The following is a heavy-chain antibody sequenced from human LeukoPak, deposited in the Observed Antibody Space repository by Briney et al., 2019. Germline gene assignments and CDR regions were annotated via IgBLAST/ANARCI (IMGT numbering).Heavy chain of an antibody. CDR2: RWYDGTNK. CDR1: EFSFSTYG. J-gene: IGHJ4*02. Sequence: GGSLRLSCAASEFSFSTYGMHWVRQAPGKGLQWVASRWYDGTNKYHADSVKGRFTISRDNSQSTLYLQMNSLRAEDTAVYYCARARNNYDRSGYSALDYWGQGTLATVSS. V-gene: IGHV3-33*01. CDR3: ARARNNYDRSGYSALDY. D-gene: IGHD3-22*01.